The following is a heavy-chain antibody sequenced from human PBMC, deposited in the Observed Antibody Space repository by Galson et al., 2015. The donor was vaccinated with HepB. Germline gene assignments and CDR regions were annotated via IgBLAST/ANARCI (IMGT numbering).Heavy chain of an antibody. Sequence: SLRLSCAASGFTFSSYAMSWVRQAPGKGLEWVSAISGSGGSTYYADSVKGRFTISRDNSKNTLYLQMNSLRAEDTAVYYCAKPSTGGVVVITTFDYWGQGTLVTVSS. J-gene: IGHJ4*02. D-gene: IGHD3-22*01. V-gene: IGHV3-23*01. CDR1: GFTFSSYA. CDR2: ISGSGGST. CDR3: AKPSTGGVVVITTFDY.